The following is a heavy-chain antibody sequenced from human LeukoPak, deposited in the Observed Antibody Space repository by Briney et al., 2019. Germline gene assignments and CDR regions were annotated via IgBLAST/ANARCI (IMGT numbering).Heavy chain of an antibody. CDR3: ARDYYDFWSGYSRDYFDY. V-gene: IGHV3-21*01. CDR2: ISSSSSYI. CDR1: GFTFSSYS. D-gene: IGHD3-3*01. Sequence: GGSLRLSCAASGFTFSSYSMNWARQAPGKGLEWVSSISSSSSYIYYADSVKGRFTISSDNAKNSLYLQMNSLRAEDTAVYYCARDYYDFWSGYSRDYFDYWGQGTLVTVSS. J-gene: IGHJ4*02.